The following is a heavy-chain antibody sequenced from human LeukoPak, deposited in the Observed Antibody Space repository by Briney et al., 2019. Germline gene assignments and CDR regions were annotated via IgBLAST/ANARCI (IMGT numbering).Heavy chain of an antibody. V-gene: IGHV3-7*01. Sequence: GGSLRLSCAASRFTLRNCWMNWVRQAPGRGLEWVANVKQDGSETHYVNSVIGRFTISRDNAKNLLYLEMNILRGEHTAVDYCARDVLWFEAVSYYGMDVWGQGTTVTVSS. J-gene: IGHJ6*02. D-gene: IGHD3-10*01. CDR3: ARDVLWFEAVSYYGMDV. CDR2: VKQDGSET. CDR1: RFTLRNCW.